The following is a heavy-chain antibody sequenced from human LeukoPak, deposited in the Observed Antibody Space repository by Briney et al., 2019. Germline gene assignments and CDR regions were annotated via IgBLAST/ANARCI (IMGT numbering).Heavy chain of an antibody. CDR1: GFTFGDYA. CDR2: IRSKAYGGTK. Sequence: GGALRLSCTPSGFTFGDYAMSWVRQAPGTGRGRGGFIRSKAYGGTKEYAASVKGRFTISRDDSKSIAYLQMNSLKTEDTAVYYCTRDLDSSGWYWDYWGQGTLVTVSS. V-gene: IGHV3-49*04. J-gene: IGHJ4*02. CDR3: TRDLDSSGWYWDY. D-gene: IGHD6-19*01.